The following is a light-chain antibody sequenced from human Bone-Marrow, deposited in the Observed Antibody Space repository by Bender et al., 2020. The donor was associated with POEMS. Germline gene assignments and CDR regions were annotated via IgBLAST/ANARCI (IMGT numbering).Light chain of an antibody. CDR1: SSKFGSYP. V-gene: IGLV1-44*01. CDR3: ATWDDSLNGWV. J-gene: IGLJ3*02. Sequence: QSVLNQPPSASGTPGQRVTISCSGSSSKFGSYPVNWYQQLPGAAPKLVIFNNSQRPSGVPDRFSGSNSGTSASLAISGLLSVDEADFYCATWDDSLNGWVFGGGTKLTVL. CDR2: NNS.